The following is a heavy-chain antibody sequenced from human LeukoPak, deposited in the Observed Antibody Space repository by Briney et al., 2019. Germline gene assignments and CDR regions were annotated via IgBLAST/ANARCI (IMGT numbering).Heavy chain of an antibody. CDR2: ISSSGSTI. J-gene: IGHJ1*01. D-gene: IGHD3-3*01. Sequence: PGGSLRLSCAASGFTFSDYYMSWIRQAPGKGLEWVSYISSSGSTIYYADSVKGRFTISRDNAKNSLYLQMNSLRAEDTAVYYCARPRVTIFGVVKMCFQHWGQGTLVTVSS. V-gene: IGHV3-11*04. CDR1: GFTFSDYY. CDR3: ARPRVTIFGVVKMCFQH.